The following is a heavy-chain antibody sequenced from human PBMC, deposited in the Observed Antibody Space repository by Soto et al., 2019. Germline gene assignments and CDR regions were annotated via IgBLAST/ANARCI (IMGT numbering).Heavy chain of an antibody. CDR1: GFTFSSHG. Sequence: QVQLVESGGGVVQPGRSLRLSCAASGFTFSSHGLHWVRQAPGKGLEWVAVTWYDGSDKYYADSVKGRFTISRDNSKNKLYLQMNSLRAEDTAVYYCARDSRAIAAAGVNWFDPWGQGTLVTVSS. J-gene: IGHJ5*02. CDR3: ARDSRAIAAAGVNWFDP. CDR2: TWYDGSDK. D-gene: IGHD6-13*01. V-gene: IGHV3-33*01.